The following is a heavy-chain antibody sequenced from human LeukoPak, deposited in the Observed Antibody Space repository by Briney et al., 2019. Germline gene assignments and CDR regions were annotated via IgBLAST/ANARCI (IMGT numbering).Heavy chain of an antibody. Sequence: ASVKVSCKASGYTFTSYDINWVRQATGQGLEWMGWMNPNSGNTGYAQKFQGRVTTTRNTSISTAYMELSSLRSEDTAAYYCARSSGYYYMDVWGKGTTVTVSS. CDR2: MNPNSGNT. CDR1: GYTFTSYD. D-gene: IGHD3-10*01. J-gene: IGHJ6*03. CDR3: ARSSGYYYMDV. V-gene: IGHV1-8*03.